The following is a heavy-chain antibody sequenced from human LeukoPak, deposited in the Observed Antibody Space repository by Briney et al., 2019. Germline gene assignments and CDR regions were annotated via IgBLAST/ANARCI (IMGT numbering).Heavy chain of an antibody. Sequence: GASVKVSCKASGGXFSSYAMSWVRQAPGQGLEWMGGIIPIFGTANYAQKFQGRVTITADESTSTAYMELRSLRSEDTAVYYCARDLTGGNDYWGQGTLVTVSS. V-gene: IGHV1-69*01. CDR3: ARDLTGGNDY. J-gene: IGHJ4*02. D-gene: IGHD4-23*01. CDR2: IIPIFGTA. CDR1: GGXFSSYA.